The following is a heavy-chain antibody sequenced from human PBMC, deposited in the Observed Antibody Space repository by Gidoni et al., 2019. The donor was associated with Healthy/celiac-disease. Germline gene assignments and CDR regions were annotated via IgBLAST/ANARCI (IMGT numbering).Heavy chain of an antibody. J-gene: IGHJ6*02. CDR3: ARDRIQYYYYGMDV. CDR2: ISYDGSNK. Sequence: QVQLVESGGGVVQPGRSLRLSCAASGFTFSSYAMHWVRQAPGKGLEWVAVISYDGSNKYYADSVKGRFTISRDNSKNTLYLQMNSLRAEDTAVYYCARDRIQYYYYGMDVWGQGTTVTVSS. CDR1: GFTFSSYA. D-gene: IGHD5-18*01. V-gene: IGHV3-30*01.